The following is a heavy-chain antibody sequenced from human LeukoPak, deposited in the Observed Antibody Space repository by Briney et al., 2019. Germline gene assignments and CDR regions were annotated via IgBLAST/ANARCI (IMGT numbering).Heavy chain of an antibody. V-gene: IGHV3-30*03. CDR3: AREGHTSGYCGTFDV. D-gene: IGHD3-22*01. CDR2: MSFDGFSK. J-gene: IGHJ3*01. Sequence: GRSLRLSCAASGIAFSNSIMHWVRQAPGKGLEWVSAMSFDGFSKYYADSLKGRLSISRDDSKNTVYLQMNSLRPEDTAIYYCAREGHTSGYCGTFDVWDQGTTVAVSS. CDR1: GIAFSNSI.